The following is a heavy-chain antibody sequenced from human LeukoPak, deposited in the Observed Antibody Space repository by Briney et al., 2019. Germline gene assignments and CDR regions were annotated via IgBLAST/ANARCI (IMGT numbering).Heavy chain of an antibody. D-gene: IGHD5-24*01. CDR2: ISSDGNSK. CDR3: ARETRWDFDY. V-gene: IGHV3-11*04. CDR1: GLSFSGYF. Sequence: GGSLRLSCAASGLSFSGYFMTWVRQAPGKGLGWIAFISSDGNSKYYADSVRGRFTISRDNAKNSLYLQMNSLRAEDTAVYYCARETRWDFDYWGQGALVSVSS. J-gene: IGHJ4*02.